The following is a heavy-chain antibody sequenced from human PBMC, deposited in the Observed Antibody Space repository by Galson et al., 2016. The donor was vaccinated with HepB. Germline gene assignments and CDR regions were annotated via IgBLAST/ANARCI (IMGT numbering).Heavy chain of an antibody. Sequence: SVKVSCKASGYTFTSYGISWVRQAPGQGLEWMGWISAYNGNTNYAQKLQGRVTMTTDTSTSTAHMELRSLRSDDTAVYYCARGLCSSTSCYTFWDYYYYGMDVWGQGTLVTVSS. D-gene: IGHD2-2*01. CDR1: GYTFTSYG. CDR3: ARGLCSSTSCYTFWDYYYYGMDV. CDR2: ISAYNGNT. V-gene: IGHV1-18*01. J-gene: IGHJ6*02.